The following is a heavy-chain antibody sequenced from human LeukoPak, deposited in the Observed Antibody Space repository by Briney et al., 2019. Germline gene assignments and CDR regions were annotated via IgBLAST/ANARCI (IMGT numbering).Heavy chain of an antibody. Sequence: PSETLSLTCSVSGDSISSSSYYWGWIRQPPGKGLEWIGTIFYSGTTYYNPSLKSRVTISVDTSKNQFSLKLSSVTAADTAVYYCATPQREYDYYGSGSSFGNWGQGTLVTVSS. V-gene: IGHV4-39*07. J-gene: IGHJ4*02. CDR2: IFYSGTT. CDR1: GDSISSSSYY. D-gene: IGHD3-10*01. CDR3: ATPQREYDYYGSGSSFGN.